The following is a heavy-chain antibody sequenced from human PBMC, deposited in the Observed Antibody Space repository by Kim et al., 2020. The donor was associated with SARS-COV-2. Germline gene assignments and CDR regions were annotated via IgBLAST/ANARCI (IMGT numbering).Heavy chain of an antibody. V-gene: IGHV3-7*04. CDR1: GFTLNGYW. J-gene: IGHJ4*02. Sequence: GGSLRLSCAASGFTLNGYWMTWVRQAPGKELEWLANINQDETEKYYVDSVKGRFSISRDNAKNSLNLQMNGLRGEDTAVYYCTRGRGLDYWGQGTLVTVSS. CDR2: INQDETEK. CDR3: TRGRGLDY.